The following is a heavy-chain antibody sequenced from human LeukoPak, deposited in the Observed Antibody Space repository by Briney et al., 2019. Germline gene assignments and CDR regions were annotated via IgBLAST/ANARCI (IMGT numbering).Heavy chain of an antibody. D-gene: IGHD3-3*01. CDR1: GYTFTGYY. J-gene: IGHJ4*02. V-gene: IGHV1-2*02. CDR2: INPNSGGT. CDR3: ARVLRFLEWLTESYFDY. Sequence: ASVKVSCKASGYTFTGYYMHWVRQAPGQGLEWMGWINPNSGGTNYAQKFQGRVTMTRDTSISTAYMELSRLRSDDTAVYYCARVLRFLEWLTESYFDYWGQGTLVTVSS.